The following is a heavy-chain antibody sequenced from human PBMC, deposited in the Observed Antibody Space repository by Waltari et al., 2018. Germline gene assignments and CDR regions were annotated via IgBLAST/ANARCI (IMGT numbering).Heavy chain of an antibody. CDR2: IIPMFGTA. D-gene: IGHD6-13*01. Sequence: QVQLVQSGAELKQPGSSVTVSCKVSGGSFLIQPLLRVRQAPGQGLEWMGGIIPMFGTANYAQKIQDRVTINTDESMTTAYMHLSSLTSDDTAVYYCARGGLYGQQLLESAFEIWGQGTKVTVSS. V-gene: IGHV1-69*05. CDR3: ARGGLYGQQLLESAFEI. J-gene: IGHJ3*02. CDR1: GGSFLIQP.